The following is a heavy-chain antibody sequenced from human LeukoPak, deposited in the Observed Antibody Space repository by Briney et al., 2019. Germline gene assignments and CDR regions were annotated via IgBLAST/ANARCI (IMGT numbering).Heavy chain of an antibody. D-gene: IGHD2-15*01. CDR2: IYYTGGT. CDR3: ARDRCTGGSCAAFDI. J-gene: IGHJ3*02. V-gene: IGHV4-59*01. Sequence: SETLSLTCTVSGGSISTYYWSWIRQPPGKGLEWIGYIYYTGGTNYNPSLKSRVTISVDASKNQFSLKLSPVTAADTAVYYCARDRCTGGSCAAFDIWGQGTVVTVSS. CDR1: GGSISTYY.